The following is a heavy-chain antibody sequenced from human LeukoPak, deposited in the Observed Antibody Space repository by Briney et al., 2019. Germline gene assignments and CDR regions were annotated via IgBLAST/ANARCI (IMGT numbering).Heavy chain of an antibody. V-gene: IGHV4-28*01. CDR3: ARTYCTSTSCYVDY. CDR2: IYYSGTS. CDR1: GYSISSNNW. J-gene: IGHJ4*02. D-gene: IGHD2-2*01. Sequence: SDTLSLTCAVSGYSISSNNWWGWIRQPPGKGLGWIGYIYYSGTSYYTPSLKSRVTMSIVTSKNQFSLKVTSVTAVDTAVYYCARTYCTSTSCYVDYWGQGTLVTVSS.